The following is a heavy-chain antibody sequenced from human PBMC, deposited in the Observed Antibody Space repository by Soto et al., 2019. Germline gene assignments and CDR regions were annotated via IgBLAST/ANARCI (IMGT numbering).Heavy chain of an antibody. V-gene: IGHV3-72*01. Sequence: GSLRLSCAASGLTFSDRYMDWVRQAPGKGLAWVGRIRKKTNSYTTEYAASVKGRFIISRDDSTNSLYLQMSSLKTEDTAVYYCTTVTTVDYYFDYWGQGTLVTVSS. CDR2: IRKKTNSYTT. CDR1: GLTFSDRY. D-gene: IGHD4-17*01. J-gene: IGHJ4*02. CDR3: TTVTTVDYYFDY.